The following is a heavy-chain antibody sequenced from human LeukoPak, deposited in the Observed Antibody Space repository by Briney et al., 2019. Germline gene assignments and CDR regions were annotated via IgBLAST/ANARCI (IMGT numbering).Heavy chain of an antibody. J-gene: IGHJ4*02. V-gene: IGHV3-23*01. CDR2: IVGRGGIT. D-gene: IGHD4-23*01. Sequence: GGSLRLSCAASGITFSSYAMSWVHQAPGKGLEWVSTIVGRGGITYYADSVKGRFTISRDNSKNTLYLQLNSLRAEDTAVYYCARDYGGSSPFDYWGQGTLVTASS. CDR1: GITFSSYA. CDR3: ARDYGGSSPFDY.